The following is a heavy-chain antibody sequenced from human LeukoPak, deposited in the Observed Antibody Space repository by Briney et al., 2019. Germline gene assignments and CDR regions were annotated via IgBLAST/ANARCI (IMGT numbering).Heavy chain of an antibody. CDR2: FDPEDGET. D-gene: IGHD1-14*01. V-gene: IGHV1-24*01. Sequence: ASVKVSCKVSGYTLTELSMHWVRQAPGKGLEWMGGFDPEDGETIYAQKFQGRVTMTEDTSTDTAYMQLSSLRSEDTAGYYCATLPPINFGFDYWGQGTLVTASS. CDR3: ATLPPINFGFDY. J-gene: IGHJ4*02. CDR1: GYTLTELS.